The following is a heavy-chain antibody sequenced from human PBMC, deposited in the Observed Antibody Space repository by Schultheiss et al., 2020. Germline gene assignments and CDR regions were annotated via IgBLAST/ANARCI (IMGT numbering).Heavy chain of an antibody. V-gene: IGHV4-59*08. D-gene: IGHD3-10*01. CDR1: GGSISSYY. Sequence: SQTLSLTCTVSGGSISSYYWSWIRQPPGKGLEWIGRIYTSGSTNYNPSLKSRVTISVDTSKNQFSLKLSSVTAADTAVYYCARHLGSYYGSGSYYTEPVGWFDPWGQGTLVTVS. J-gene: IGHJ5*02. CDR3: ARHLGSYYGSGSYYTEPVGWFDP. CDR2: IYTSGST.